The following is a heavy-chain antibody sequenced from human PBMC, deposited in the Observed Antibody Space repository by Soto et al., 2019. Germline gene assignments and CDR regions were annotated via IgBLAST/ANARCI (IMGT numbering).Heavy chain of an antibody. CDR3: AVALGPTTGLDY. CDR1: GASTVSHYH. Sequence: QVQLQESGPGLVKPSQTLSLTCAVSGASTVSHYHWTCIRPTPGKGLEWMGYIFNSGTTFYNTSLTSRLSISMDTSGNHFSLELRSVTAEYTAVYYCAVALGPTTGLDYWGQGTLVTVSS. V-gene: IGHV4-31*02. D-gene: IGHD1-26*01. J-gene: IGHJ4*02. CDR2: IFNSGTT.